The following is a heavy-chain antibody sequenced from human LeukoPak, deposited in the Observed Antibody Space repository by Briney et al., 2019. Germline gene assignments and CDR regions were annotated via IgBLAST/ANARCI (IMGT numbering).Heavy chain of an antibody. J-gene: IGHJ4*02. CDR1: GFTFSSYA. V-gene: IGHV3-23*01. CDR3: AKSYNGYESEPDY. Sequence: PGGSLRLSCAASGFTFSSYAMSWVRQAPGKGLEWVSSISNSGGRTFYTDSVKGRFTISRDNSKITLYLQMNSLRAEDTAVYYCAKSYNGYESEPDYWGQGTLVTVSS. D-gene: IGHD5-12*01. CDR2: ISNSGGRT.